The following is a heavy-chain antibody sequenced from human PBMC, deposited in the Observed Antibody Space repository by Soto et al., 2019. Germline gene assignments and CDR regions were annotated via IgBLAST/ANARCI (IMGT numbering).Heavy chain of an antibody. Sequence: EEQVVESGGGLVQPGGSLRLSCAASGFTFSSTWMHWVRHAPGKGLVWVSHINSDGSTTTYADSVRGRFTISSDNAKNTVYLQMNSLRAEDTAVYYCATDGNYAQHVWGQGTTVTVSS. D-gene: IGHD2-2*01. CDR1: GFTFSSTW. J-gene: IGHJ6*02. CDR2: INSDGSTT. V-gene: IGHV3-74*03. CDR3: ATDGNYAQHV.